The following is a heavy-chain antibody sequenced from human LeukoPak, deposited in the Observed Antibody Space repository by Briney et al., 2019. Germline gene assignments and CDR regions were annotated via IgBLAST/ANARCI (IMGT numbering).Heavy chain of an antibody. V-gene: IGHV3-21*01. CDR2: ISSSSSYI. Sequence: GGSLRLSCAASGFTFSSYSMNWVRQAPGKGLEWVSSISSSSSYIYYADSVKGRFTISRDNSKNTLYLQMNSLRTEETAVYYCAKEGLTEYCSTTKCFPSKYNYYYMDVWGKGITVTISS. CDR3: AKEGLTEYCSTTKCFPSKYNYYYMDV. D-gene: IGHD2-2*01. CDR1: GFTFSSYS. J-gene: IGHJ6*03.